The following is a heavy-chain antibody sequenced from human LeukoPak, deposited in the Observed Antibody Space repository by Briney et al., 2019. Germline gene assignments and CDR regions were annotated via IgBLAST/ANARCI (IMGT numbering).Heavy chain of an antibody. J-gene: IGHJ6*02. Sequence: SVKVSCKASGGTFSSYTISWVRQAPGQGLEWMGRIIPILGIANYAQKFQGRVTITADKSTSTAYMELSSLRSEDTAVYYRASDRKGVAVAGEDFYYYGMDVWGQGTTVTVSS. V-gene: IGHV1-69*02. D-gene: IGHD6-19*01. CDR3: ASDRKGVAVAGEDFYYYGMDV. CDR1: GGTFSSYT. CDR2: IIPILGIA.